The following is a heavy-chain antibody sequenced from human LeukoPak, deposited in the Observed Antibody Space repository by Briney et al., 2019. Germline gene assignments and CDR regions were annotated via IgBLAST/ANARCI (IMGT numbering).Heavy chain of an antibody. D-gene: IGHD3-22*01. J-gene: IGHJ4*02. CDR1: GGSFSGYY. CDR3: AGDSSGYYRIDY. CDR2: VFHSGST. V-gene: IGHV4-59*08. Sequence: SECLSLTCAVYGGSFSGYYWSWIRQPPGKGLEWIGYVFHSGSTNYNPSLKSRVTISVDTSKNQFSLKLTSVTAADTAVYYCAGDSSGYYRIDYWGQATLASVSS.